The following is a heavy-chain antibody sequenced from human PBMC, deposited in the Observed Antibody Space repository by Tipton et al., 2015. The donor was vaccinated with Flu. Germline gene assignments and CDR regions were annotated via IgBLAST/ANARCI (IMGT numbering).Heavy chain of an antibody. CDR1: GGSISSYY. J-gene: IGHJ3*02. CDR2: IYYSGST. Sequence: TLSLTCTVSGGSISSYYWSWIRQPPGKGLEWIGYIYYSGSTNYNPSLKSRVTISVDTSKNQFSLKLSPVTAADTAVYYCARELRVRAFDIWGQGTMVTVSS. V-gene: IGHV4-59*08. D-gene: IGHD3-10*01. CDR3: ARELRVRAFDI.